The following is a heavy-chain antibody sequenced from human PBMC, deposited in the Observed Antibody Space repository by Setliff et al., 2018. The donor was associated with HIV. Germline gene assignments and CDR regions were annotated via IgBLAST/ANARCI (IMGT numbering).Heavy chain of an antibody. CDR3: ARGFDYAQRPPLYYFDY. CDR1: GGSISSGYYY. J-gene: IGHJ4*02. V-gene: IGHV4-31*03. Sequence: SETLSLTCTVSGGSISSGYYYWSWIRQHPGKGLEWIGYIYYSWNPFYNPSLRSRVTISLDTSKNQFSLKLSSVTAADTAVYYCARGFDYAQRPPLYYFDYWGQGTLVTVSS. D-gene: IGHD2-2*01. CDR2: IYYSWNP.